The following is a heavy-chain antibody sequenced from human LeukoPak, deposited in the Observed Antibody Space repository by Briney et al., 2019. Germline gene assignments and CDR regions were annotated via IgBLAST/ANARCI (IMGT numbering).Heavy chain of an antibody. J-gene: IGHJ5*02. D-gene: IGHD6-13*01. Sequence: PGGSLRLSCAASGFTFVSYAMSWVRQAPGKGLEWVADISGSGDSIYYADSVKGRFTISRDNYKNTLYLQMNSLRAEDTAVYYCAKGGIAAAPFDPWGQGTLVTVSS. CDR3: AKGGIAAAPFDP. CDR2: ISGSGDSI. V-gene: IGHV3-23*01. CDR1: GFTFVSYA.